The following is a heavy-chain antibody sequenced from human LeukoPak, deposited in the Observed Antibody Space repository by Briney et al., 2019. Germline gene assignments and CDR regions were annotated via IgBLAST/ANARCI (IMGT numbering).Heavy chain of an antibody. CDR2: IWYDGSNK. V-gene: IGHV3-33*01. J-gene: IGHJ4*02. CDR3: ARGLGHPQPYYFDY. D-gene: IGHD6-19*01. Sequence: GGSLRLSCAASGFTFSSYGIHWVRQAPGKGLEWVAVIWYDGSNKYYADSVKGRFTISRDNSKNTLYLQMNSLRAEDTAVYYCARGLGHPQPYYFDYWGQGTLVTVSS. CDR1: GFTFSSYG.